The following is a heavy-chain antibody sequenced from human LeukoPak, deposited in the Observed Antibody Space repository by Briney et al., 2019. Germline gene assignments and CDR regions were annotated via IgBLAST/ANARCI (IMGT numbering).Heavy chain of an antibody. D-gene: IGHD6-13*01. CDR2: IIPIFGTA. J-gene: IGHJ4*02. CDR1: GGTFSSYA. Sequence: GASVKVSCKASGGTFSSYAISWVRQAPGQGLEWMGGIIPIFGTANYAQKFQGRATITADKSTSTAYMELSSLRSEDTAVYYCAREGGGSSSWFDYWGQGTLVTVSS. CDR3: AREGGGSSSWFDY. V-gene: IGHV1-69*06.